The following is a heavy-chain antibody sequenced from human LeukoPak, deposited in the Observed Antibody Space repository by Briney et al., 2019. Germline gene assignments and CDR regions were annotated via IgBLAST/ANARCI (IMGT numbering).Heavy chain of an antibody. CDR1: GFTFSNYG. J-gene: IGHJ5*02. V-gene: IGHV3-48*02. CDR2: ISPTSSNI. Sequence: PGGSLRLSCAASGFTFSNYGMKWVRQAPGKGLECVSYISPTSSNIYYTDSVKGRFTISRDNAKNSLYLQMNSLRDEDTAVYYCARGAPSTYTTAWFDPWGQGTLVTVSS. D-gene: IGHD2-2*02. CDR3: ARGAPSTYTTAWFDP.